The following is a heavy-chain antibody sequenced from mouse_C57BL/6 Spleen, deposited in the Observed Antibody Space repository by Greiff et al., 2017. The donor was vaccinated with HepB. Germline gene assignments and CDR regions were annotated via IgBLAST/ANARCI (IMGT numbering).Heavy chain of an antibody. J-gene: IGHJ2*01. CDR2: TNPTNGRT. Sequence: QVQLKQSGAELVKAGASVKMSCKASGYTFTSYWMHWVKQRLGQGLEWFAETNPTNGRTYYNEKFKSKATLTVDTSSSTAYMLLSGPTFEASAVYYCASIKQILATYLHYWGQGTTLTVSS. D-gene: IGHD1-1*01. V-gene: IGHV1S81*02. CDR1: GYTFTSYW. CDR3: ASIKQILATYLHY.